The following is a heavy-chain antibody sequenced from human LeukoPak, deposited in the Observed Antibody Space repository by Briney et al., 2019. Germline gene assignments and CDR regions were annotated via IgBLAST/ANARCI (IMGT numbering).Heavy chain of an antibody. CDR2: INHSGST. CDR3: PRSNIACSGGSFYNPWFDP. J-gene: IGHJ5*02. V-gene: IGHV4-34*01. D-gene: IGHD2-15*01. CDR1: GGSFSGYY. Sequence: SGTLSLTCAVYGGSFSGYYWSWIRQPPGKGLEWIGEINHSGSTNYNPSLKSRVTISVDTSKNQFSLKLSSVTAADTAVYYCPRSNIACSGGSFYNPWFDPWGQGTLVTAS.